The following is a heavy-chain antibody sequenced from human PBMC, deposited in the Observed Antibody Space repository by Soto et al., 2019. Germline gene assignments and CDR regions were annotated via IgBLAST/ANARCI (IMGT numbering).Heavy chain of an antibody. CDR2: ISGTGSGT. Sequence: GSLRLTCSASGFTFSTYAISWVRQAPGKGLEWVSAISGTGSGTHYADSVKGRFTISRDNSKNTLYLQVNSLRAEDTAVYYCAKGNGAYSAEYFQHWGQGTLVTVYS. CDR1: GFTFSTYA. CDR3: AKGNGAYSAEYFQH. D-gene: IGHD2-15*01. J-gene: IGHJ1*01. V-gene: IGHV3-23*01.